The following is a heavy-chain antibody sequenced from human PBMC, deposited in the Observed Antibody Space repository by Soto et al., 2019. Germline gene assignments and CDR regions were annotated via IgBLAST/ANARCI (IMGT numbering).Heavy chain of an antibody. D-gene: IGHD3-16*02. CDR2: ISYDEINK. J-gene: IGHJ4*02. CDR3: AREGYDYIWVSYRYYFDY. Sequence: QVQLVESGGGVVQPGRSLRLSCAASGFTFSSYGMHWVRQAPGKGLEWVAVISYDEINKYYSDSVKGRFTISRANSKNTLYLQMNTLRAADTAVYYCAREGYDYIWVSYRYYFDYGGQGTLVTVSS. CDR1: GFTFSSYG. V-gene: IGHV3-30*03.